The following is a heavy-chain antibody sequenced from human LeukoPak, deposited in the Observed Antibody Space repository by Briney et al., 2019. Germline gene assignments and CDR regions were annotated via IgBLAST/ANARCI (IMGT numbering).Heavy chain of an antibody. CDR3: ARGSRITMFGVVKFDY. CDR1: GFTFSSYW. J-gene: IGHJ4*02. Sequence: GGSLRLSCAASGFTFSSYWMSWVRQAPGKGLEWVSDISSSGSTIYYAASVKGRFTISRDNAKNSLYLQMNSLRAEDTGVYYCARGSRITMFGVVKFDYWGQGTLVTVSS. V-gene: IGHV3-48*04. CDR2: ISSSGSTI. D-gene: IGHD3-3*01.